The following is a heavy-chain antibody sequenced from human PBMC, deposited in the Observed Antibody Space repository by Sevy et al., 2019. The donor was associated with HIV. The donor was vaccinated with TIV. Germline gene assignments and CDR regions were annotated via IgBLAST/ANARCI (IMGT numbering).Heavy chain of an antibody. Sequence: ASVKVSCKASGYTFTGYYMHWVRQAPGQWLEWMGWINPYSGGTNYAQKFQGRVTMTRDTSISTVYMELSRLRSDDTAVYYCVRDKWLRFSQGSDYWGQGTLVTVSS. D-gene: IGHD5-12*01. V-gene: IGHV1-2*02. CDR3: VRDKWLRFSQGSDY. CDR1: GYTFTGYY. CDR2: INPYSGGT. J-gene: IGHJ4*02.